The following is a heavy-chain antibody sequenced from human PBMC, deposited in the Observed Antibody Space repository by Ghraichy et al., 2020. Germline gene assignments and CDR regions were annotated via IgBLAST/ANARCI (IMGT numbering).Heavy chain of an antibody. Sequence: GGSLRLSCAASGFTFTSNWMHWVRQAPGKGLVWVSRIKSDGSSITYAESVKGRFTISRDNAEKKLYLQMNSLRAEDTAVYYCAREDGRNDDSFDIWGQGTMVTVSS. CDR2: IKSDGSSI. D-gene: IGHD1-1*01. V-gene: IGHV3-74*01. CDR3: AREDGRNDDSFDI. CDR1: GFTFTSNW. J-gene: IGHJ3*02.